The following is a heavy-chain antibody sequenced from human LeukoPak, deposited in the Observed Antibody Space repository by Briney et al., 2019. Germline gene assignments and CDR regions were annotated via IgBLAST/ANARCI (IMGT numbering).Heavy chain of an antibody. CDR2: INPSGGST. Sequence: AASVKVSCKASGGTFSSYAISWVRQAPGQGLEWMGIINPSGGSTRYAQKFQGRVTMTRDTSTSTVYMELSSLRSEDTAVYYCARGGFPPFDYWGQGTLVTVSS. D-gene: IGHD3-22*01. CDR3: ARGGFPPFDY. J-gene: IGHJ4*02. CDR1: GGTFSSYA. V-gene: IGHV1-46*01.